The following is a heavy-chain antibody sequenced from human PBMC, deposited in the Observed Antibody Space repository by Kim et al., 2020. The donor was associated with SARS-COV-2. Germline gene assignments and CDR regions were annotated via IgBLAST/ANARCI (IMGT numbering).Heavy chain of an antibody. V-gene: IGHV3-11*04. D-gene: IGHD5-18*01. Sequence: YFAGSLKGRFTSSRDNSKNSLYLQMNSLRAEDTAVYYCARAWEDTAMGGDWGQGTLVTVSS. J-gene: IGHJ4*02. CDR3: ARAWEDTAMGGD.